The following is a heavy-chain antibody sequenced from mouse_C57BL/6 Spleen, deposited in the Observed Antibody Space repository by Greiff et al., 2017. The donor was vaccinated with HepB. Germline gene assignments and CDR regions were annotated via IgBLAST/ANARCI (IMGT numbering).Heavy chain of an antibody. CDR2: IYPGNSDT. J-gene: IGHJ3*01. D-gene: IGHD2-1*01. V-gene: IGHV1-5*01. CDR1: GYTFTSYW. Sequence: EVQLQQSGTVLARPGASVKMSCKTSGYTFTSYWMHWVKQRPGQGLEWIGAIYPGNSDTSYNQKFKGKAKLTAVTSASTAYMELSSLTNEDSAVYYCTGGNYGVAWFAYWGQGTLVTVSA. CDR3: TGGNYGVAWFAY.